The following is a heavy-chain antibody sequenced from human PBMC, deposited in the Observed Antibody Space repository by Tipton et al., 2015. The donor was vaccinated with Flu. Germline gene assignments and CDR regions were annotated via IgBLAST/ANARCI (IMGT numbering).Heavy chain of an antibody. Sequence: TLSLTCSVSGGSMNYYYWNWIRQPAGKGLEWIGRIYSSGSTNYNPSLKSRVTMLVDTSKNQFSLKMSSVTAADTAVYYCARFSVRGESDYWGQGTLVTVSS. J-gene: IGHJ4*02. CDR1: GGSMNYYY. D-gene: IGHD3-10*01. CDR3: ARFSVRGESDY. CDR2: IYSSGST. V-gene: IGHV4-4*07.